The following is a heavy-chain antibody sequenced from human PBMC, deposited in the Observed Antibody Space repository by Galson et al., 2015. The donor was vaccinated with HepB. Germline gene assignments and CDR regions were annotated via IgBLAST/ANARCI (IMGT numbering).Heavy chain of an antibody. CDR2: VNRGGSEK. CDR3: ARGNGDSHDY. CDR1: GFTFGRYW. V-gene: IGHV3-7*03. J-gene: IGHJ4*02. Sequence: SLRLSCAASGFTFGRYWMNWVRQAPGKGLEWVANVNRGGSEKYYVDSVEGRFTISRDNANNSLYLELSSLRAEDTALYYCARGNGDSHDYWGQGTLVTVSS. D-gene: IGHD4-17*01.